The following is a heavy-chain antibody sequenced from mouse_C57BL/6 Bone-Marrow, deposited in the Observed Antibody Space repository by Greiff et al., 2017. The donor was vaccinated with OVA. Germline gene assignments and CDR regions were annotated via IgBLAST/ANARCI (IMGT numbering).Heavy chain of an antibody. Sequence: EVQLVESGGDLVKPGGSLKLSCAASGFTFSSYGMSWVRQTPDKRLEWVATISSGGSYTYYPASVKGRFTISRDNAKNTLYLQMSSLKSEDTAMYYCARGGTSAYWGQGTLVTVSA. D-gene: IGHD3-3*01. V-gene: IGHV5-6*01. CDR1: GFTFSSYG. J-gene: IGHJ3*01. CDR2: ISSGGSYT. CDR3: ARGGTSAY.